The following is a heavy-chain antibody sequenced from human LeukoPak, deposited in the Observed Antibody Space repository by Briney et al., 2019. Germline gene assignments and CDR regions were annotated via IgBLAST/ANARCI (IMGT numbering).Heavy chain of an antibody. V-gene: IGHV1-58*01. CDR2: IFGGSGNT. D-gene: IGHD2-2*02. Sequence: SVKVSCKASGFTFTSSAVQWVRQARGQGLEWIGWIFGGSGNTNYAQKFQERVTITRDISTSTAYMEMSSLRSEDTAVYYCAALVGYCSSTSCYKGPNYYGSQSYFDYWGQGTLLTVSS. CDR1: GFTFTSSA. J-gene: IGHJ4*02. CDR3: AALVGYCSSTSCYKGPNYYGSQSYFDY.